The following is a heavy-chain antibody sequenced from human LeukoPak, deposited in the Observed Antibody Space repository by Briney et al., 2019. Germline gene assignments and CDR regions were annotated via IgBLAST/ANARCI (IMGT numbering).Heavy chain of an antibody. CDR2: ISSSSSYI. Sequence: GGSLRHACAASGFTFSSYSMNWVRQAPWKGLEWVSSISSSSSYIYYADSVKGRFTISRDNAKNSLYLQMNSLRAEDTAVYYCARAGGSNYGGSRLVDYWGQGTLVTVSS. V-gene: IGHV3-21*01. D-gene: IGHD4-23*01. J-gene: IGHJ4*02. CDR1: GFTFSSYS. CDR3: ARAGGSNYGGSRLVDY.